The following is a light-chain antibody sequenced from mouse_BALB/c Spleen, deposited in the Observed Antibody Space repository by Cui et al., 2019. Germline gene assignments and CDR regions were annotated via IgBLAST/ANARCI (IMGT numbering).Light chain of an antibody. Sequence: QIVLTQSPAIMSASPGEKVTMTCSASSSVSYMYWYQQKPGSSPRLLIYDTSNLASGVPVRFSGSGSGSSYSLTISRMEAEDAATYYCQQCSSYPLTFGGGTKLEIK. CDR3: QQCSSYPLT. V-gene: IGKV4-55*01. CDR1: SSVSY. J-gene: IGKJ1*01. CDR2: DTS.